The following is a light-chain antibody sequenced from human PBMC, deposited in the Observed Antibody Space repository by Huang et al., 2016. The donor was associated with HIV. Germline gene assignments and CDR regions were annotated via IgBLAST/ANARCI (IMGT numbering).Light chain of an antibody. V-gene: IGKV1-39*01. J-gene: IGKJ2*01. CDR3: QQNYNTPYT. CDR1: QTISKY. CDR2: AAS. Sequence: DIQMTQSPSSLSSSVGDRFTITCRASQTISKYLNWFQQKPGKAPALLIYAASTLQGGVPSRFSASGSGTDFALTISSLQPEDFATYYCQQNYNTPYTFGQGTIVEIK.